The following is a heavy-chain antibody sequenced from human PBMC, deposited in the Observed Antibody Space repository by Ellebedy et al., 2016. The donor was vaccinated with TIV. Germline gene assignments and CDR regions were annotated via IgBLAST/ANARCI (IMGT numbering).Heavy chain of an antibody. CDR1: GDSVSSGRHY. Sequence: MPSETLSLTCTVSGDSVSSGRHYWSWIRQSPWKGLEWIGYIYYSGSTYYNPSLKSRVTMSLETSKNQFSLNLTSVTAADTAVYFCAREMATIDSWGQGTLVTVSS. D-gene: IGHD5-24*01. V-gene: IGHV4-30-4*01. J-gene: IGHJ4*02. CDR2: IYYSGST. CDR3: AREMATIDS.